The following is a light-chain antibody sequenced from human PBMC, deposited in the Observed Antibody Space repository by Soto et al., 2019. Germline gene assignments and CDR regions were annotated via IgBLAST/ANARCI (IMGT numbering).Light chain of an antibody. CDR2: GAS. V-gene: IGKV3-15*01. CDR3: QQYNDWPPFT. Sequence: EIVMTQSPVTLSVSPGERATLSCRASQSVRSNLAWYQQKPGQAPRLLFYGASTGATGIPARFSGSGSGTEFTLTISSLQSEDFAVYYCQQYNDWPPFTFGQGTRLEIK. J-gene: IGKJ5*01. CDR1: QSVRSN.